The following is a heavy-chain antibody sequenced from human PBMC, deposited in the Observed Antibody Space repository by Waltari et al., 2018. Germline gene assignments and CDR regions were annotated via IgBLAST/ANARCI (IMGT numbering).Heavy chain of an antibody. D-gene: IGHD6-19*01. J-gene: IGHJ6*02. CDR3: AREPVAGYYYYGMDV. V-gene: IGHV3-53*01. CDR2: SYSGGST. CDR1: RFTDHRNY. Sequence: EVQLVEYGGGLIEHGGSLRLSCTVSRFTDHRNYMSWVRQARGKGLEWVSVSYSGGSTYYADSVKGRFTISRDNSKNTLYLQMNSLRAEDTAVYYCAREPVAGYYYYGMDVWGQGTTVTVSS.